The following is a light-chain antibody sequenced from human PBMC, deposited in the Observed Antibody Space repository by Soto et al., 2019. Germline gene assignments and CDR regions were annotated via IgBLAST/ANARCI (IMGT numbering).Light chain of an antibody. V-gene: IGKV1-39*01. CDR3: QQSYSIPIT. Sequence: DIQMTQSPSSLSASVGDRVTITCRASQSISSYLNWYQQKPGKAPKFLIYAASSLQSGVPSRFSGSGSGTDFTLTISSLQPEDFATHYCQQSYSIPITFGQGTRLEIK. CDR1: QSISSY. J-gene: IGKJ5*01. CDR2: AAS.